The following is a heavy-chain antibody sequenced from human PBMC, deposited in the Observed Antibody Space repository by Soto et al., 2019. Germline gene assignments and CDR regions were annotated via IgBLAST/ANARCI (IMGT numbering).Heavy chain of an antibody. CDR3: AGWADIVATI. J-gene: IGHJ3*02. CDR1: GGSISSGGYY. V-gene: IGHV4-31*03. Sequence: SETLSLTCTVSGGSISSGGYYWSWIRQHPGKGLEWIGYIYYSGSTYYNPSLKSRVTISVDTSKNQFSLKLSSVTAADTAVYYCAGWADIVATIWGQGTMVTVSS. CDR2: IYYSGST. D-gene: IGHD5-12*01.